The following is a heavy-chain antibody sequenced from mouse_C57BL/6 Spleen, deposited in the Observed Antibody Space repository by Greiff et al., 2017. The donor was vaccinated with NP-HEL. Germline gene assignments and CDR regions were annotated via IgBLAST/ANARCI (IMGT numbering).Heavy chain of an antibody. CDR3: ARGGTTVVNYAMDY. CDR2: IYPGDGDT. V-gene: IGHV1-80*01. CDR1: GYAFSSYW. J-gene: IGHJ4*01. Sequence: QVQLQQSGAELVKPGASVKISCKASGYAFSSYWMNWVKQRPGKGLEWIGQIYPGDGDTNYNGKFKGKATLTADKSSSTAYMQLSSLTSEDSAVYFCARGGTTVVNYAMDYWGQGTSVTVSS. D-gene: IGHD1-1*01.